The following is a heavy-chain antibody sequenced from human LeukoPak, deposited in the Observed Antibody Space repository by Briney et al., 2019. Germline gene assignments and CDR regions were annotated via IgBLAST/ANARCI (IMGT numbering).Heavy chain of an antibody. D-gene: IGHD3-22*01. V-gene: IGHV3-30*04. CDR1: GFTFGSYA. Sequence: GGSLRLSCAASGFTFGSYAMHWVRQAPGKGLEWVAVISYDHSNTYYADSVKGRFTISRDNSENRLYLQMNSLRVEDTAVYYCARETYDGSGESSFLADYWGQGTLVTVSS. CDR3: ARETYDGSGESSFLADY. J-gene: IGHJ4*02. CDR2: ISYDHSNT.